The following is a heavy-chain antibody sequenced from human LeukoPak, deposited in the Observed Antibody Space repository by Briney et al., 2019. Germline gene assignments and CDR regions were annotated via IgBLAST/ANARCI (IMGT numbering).Heavy chain of an antibody. D-gene: IGHD2-21*02. J-gene: IGHJ5*02. CDR2: IYYSGST. Sequence: SETLSLTCTVSGGSISSSSYYWGWIRQPPGKGLEWTGYIYYSGSTNYNPSLKSRVTISVDTSKNQFSLKLSSVTAADTAVYYCARDQHIVVVTAADWFDPWGQGTLVTVSS. CDR1: GGSISSSSYY. V-gene: IGHV4-61*05. CDR3: ARDQHIVVVTAADWFDP.